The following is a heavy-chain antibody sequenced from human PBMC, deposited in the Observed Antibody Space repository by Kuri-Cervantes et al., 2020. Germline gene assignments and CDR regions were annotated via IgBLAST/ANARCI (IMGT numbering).Heavy chain of an antibody. CDR3: ARVRYYDFWSGYYVSRGWFDP. D-gene: IGHD3-3*01. CDR2: INHSGST. J-gene: IGHJ5*02. V-gene: IGHV4-34*01. CDR1: GGSFSAYH. Sequence: SETLSLTCAVCGGSFSAYHWTWIRLSVGKGLEWIGEINHSGSTNYNPSLKSRVTISVDTSKNQFSLKLSSVTAADTAVYYCARVRYYDFWSGYYVSRGWFDPWGQGTLVTVSS.